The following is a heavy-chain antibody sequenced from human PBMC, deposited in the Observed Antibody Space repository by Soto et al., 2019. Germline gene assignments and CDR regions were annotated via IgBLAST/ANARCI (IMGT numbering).Heavy chain of an antibody. J-gene: IGHJ4*02. V-gene: IGHV4-30-4*01. CDR2: IYYSGST. D-gene: IGHD3-16*01. Sequence: SETLSLTCTVSGGSISSGDYYWSWIRQPPGKGLEWIGYIYYSGSTYYNPSLKSRVTISVDTSKNQFSLKLSSVTAADTAVYYCARNPYDYVWGILTGIDYWGQGTLVTVSS. CDR3: ARNPYDYVWGILTGIDY. CDR1: GGSISSGDYY.